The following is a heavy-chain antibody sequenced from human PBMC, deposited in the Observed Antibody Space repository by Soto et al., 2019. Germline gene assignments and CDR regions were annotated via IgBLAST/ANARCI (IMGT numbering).Heavy chain of an antibody. D-gene: IGHD6-19*01. V-gene: IGHV5-51*01. CDR3: ARDQSGSGSSGWYASKRAFDI. CDR2: IYPGDSDT. J-gene: IGHJ3*02. Sequence: GESLKISCKASGYSFSTYWIGWVRQMPGKGLEWMGIIYPGDSDTKYSPSLQGQVTISADTSISTAYLQWTSLKASDTAMYYCARDQSGSGSSGWYASKRAFDIWGQGTMVTVSS. CDR1: GYSFSTYW.